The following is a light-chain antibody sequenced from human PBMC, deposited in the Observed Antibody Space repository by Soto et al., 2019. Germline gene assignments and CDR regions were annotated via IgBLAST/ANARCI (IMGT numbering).Light chain of an antibody. CDR2: DAS. CDR3: RQYHNFPLT. CDR1: QDINNY. V-gene: IGKV1-33*01. J-gene: IGKJ4*01. Sequence: DIQMTQSPSSLSASVGDRVTITCQASQDINNYLNWYQQKPGKAPKLLIYDASNLETGVPSRFSGSGSGTDFTFTISSLQPEDFATYHCRQYHNFPLTFGGGTKVDIK.